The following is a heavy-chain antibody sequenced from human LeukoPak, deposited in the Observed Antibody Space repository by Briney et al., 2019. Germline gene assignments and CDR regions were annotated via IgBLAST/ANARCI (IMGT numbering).Heavy chain of an antibody. CDR2: IYYSGST. V-gene: IGHV4-59*11. CDR1: GVSISSHY. CDR3: ARGIGWFDP. D-gene: IGHD1-26*01. Sequence: SETLSLTCTVSGVSISSHYWSWLRQPPGKGLEWLGYIYYSGSTNYNPSLKSRVTISVDTSKNQFSLKLSSVTAADTAVYYCARGIGWFDPWGQGTLVTVSS. J-gene: IGHJ5*02.